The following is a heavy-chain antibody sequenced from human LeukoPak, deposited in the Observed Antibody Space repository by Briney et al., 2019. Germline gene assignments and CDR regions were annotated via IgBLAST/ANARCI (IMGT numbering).Heavy chain of an antibody. CDR2: INAGNGNT. D-gene: IGHD5-12*01. CDR3: AREPYGGYEFDY. J-gene: IGHJ4*02. CDR1: GYTFTTYA. Sequence: ASVKVSSKASGYTFTTYAIHWVRQAPGQRLEWMGWINAGNGNTKYSQKFQGRVTITRDTSASTAYMELSSLRSEDTAVYYCAREPYGGYEFDYWGQGTLVTVSS. V-gene: IGHV1-3*01.